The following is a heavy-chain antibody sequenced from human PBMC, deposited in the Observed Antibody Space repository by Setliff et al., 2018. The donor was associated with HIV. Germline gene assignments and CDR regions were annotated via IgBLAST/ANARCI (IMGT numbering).Heavy chain of an antibody. Sequence: KTSETLSLTCTVSGDSTSSSSSYWGWIRQPPGKGLEWIGSIYYSGSTYYNPSLKSRVTISVDTSKNQFSLKLNSVTAADTAVYYCARTRGYTYGYIDSWAQGTQVTVSS. J-gene: IGHJ4*02. CDR3: ARTRGYTYGYIDS. D-gene: IGHD5-18*01. V-gene: IGHV4-39*01. CDR1: GDSTSSSSSY. CDR2: IYYSGST.